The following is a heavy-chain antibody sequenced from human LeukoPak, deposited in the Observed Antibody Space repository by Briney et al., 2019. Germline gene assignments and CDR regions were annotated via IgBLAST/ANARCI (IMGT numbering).Heavy chain of an antibody. CDR1: GDSISSNQHY. V-gene: IGHV4-39*01. CDR2: VYYTGST. J-gene: IGHJ3*02. Sequence: SETLSLTCIVSGDSISSNQHYWGWIRQPPGKGLEWIGSVYYTGSTYSNPSLTGRVTISVDTSKNQFSLKLSSVTAGDTAVYYCATTLYCDSSSCYDAFDIWGLGTKVTVSS. D-gene: IGHD2-2*01. CDR3: ATTLYCDSSSCYDAFDI.